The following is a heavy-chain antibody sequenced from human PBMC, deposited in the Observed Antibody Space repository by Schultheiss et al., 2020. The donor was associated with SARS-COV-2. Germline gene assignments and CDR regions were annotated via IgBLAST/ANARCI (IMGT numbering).Heavy chain of an antibody. CDR2: INHSGST. J-gene: IGHJ6*02. V-gene: IGHV4-34*01. CDR1: GGSFSGYY. D-gene: IGHD3-3*01. CDR3: AREYSNDFWSGTSMDV. Sequence: SETLSLTCAVYGGSFSGYYWSWIRQPPGKGLEWIGEINHSGSTNYNPSLKSRVTISVDTSKNQFSLKLSSVTAADTAVYYCAREYSNDFWSGTSMDVWGQGTTVTVSS.